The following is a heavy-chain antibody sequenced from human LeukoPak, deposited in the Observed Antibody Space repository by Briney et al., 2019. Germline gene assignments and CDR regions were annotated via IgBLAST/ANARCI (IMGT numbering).Heavy chain of an antibody. J-gene: IGHJ4*02. CDR1: GGSISSGDYY. CDR2: IYYSGST. V-gene: IGHV4-30-4*08. CDR3: ATLRVATPYYFDY. Sequence: SQTLSLTCTVSGGSISSGDYYWSWIRQPPGKGLEWIGYIYYSGSTYHNPSLKSRVTISVDTSKNQFSLKLSSVTAADTAVYYCATLRVATPYYFDYWGQGTLVTVSS. D-gene: IGHD5-12*01.